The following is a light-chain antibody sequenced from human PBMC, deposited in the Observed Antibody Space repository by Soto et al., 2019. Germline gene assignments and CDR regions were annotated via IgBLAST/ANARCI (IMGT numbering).Light chain of an antibody. CDR3: QQYGSSSHWT. Sequence: EMALTQSPGTLSLSPGERATISWRARQSFSGYLAWTPQKPGQAPRLLISGAYNRATGVPYRFRGSGSGTDFTLSITILEREDFAVYYCQQYGSSSHWTFGQATKVDVK. V-gene: IGKV3-20*01. J-gene: IGKJ1*01. CDR1: QSFSGY. CDR2: GAY.